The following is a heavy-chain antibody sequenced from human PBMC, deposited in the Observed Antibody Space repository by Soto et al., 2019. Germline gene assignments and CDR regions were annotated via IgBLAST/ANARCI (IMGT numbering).Heavy chain of an antibody. CDR1: GYTFTSYG. CDR3: ARLRYYYDSSGYPSDY. D-gene: IGHD3-22*01. CDR2: ISAYNGNT. J-gene: IGHJ4*02. V-gene: IGHV1-18*01. Sequence: QVQLVQSGAEVKKPGASVKVSCKASGYTFTSYGINWVRQAPGQGLEWMGWISAYNGNTNYAQKLQGRVTMTTDTSTSTAYMELRSLRSDDTAVYYCARLRYYYDSSGYPSDYWGQGTLVTVSS.